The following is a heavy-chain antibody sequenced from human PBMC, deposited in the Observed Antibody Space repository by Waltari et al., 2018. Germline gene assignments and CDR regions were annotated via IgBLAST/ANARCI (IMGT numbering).Heavy chain of an antibody. CDR3: ATDRRSWDSYGSGNWFDP. CDR1: GYTLTELS. D-gene: IGHD5-18*01. J-gene: IGHJ5*02. Sequence: QVQLVQSGAEVKKPGASVKVSCQVSGYTLTELSMHWVRQAPGKGLEWMGGFDPEDGETIYAQKFQGRVTMTEDTSTDTAYMELSSLRSEDTAVYYCATDRRSWDSYGSGNWFDPWGQGTLVTVSS. CDR2: FDPEDGET. V-gene: IGHV1-24*01.